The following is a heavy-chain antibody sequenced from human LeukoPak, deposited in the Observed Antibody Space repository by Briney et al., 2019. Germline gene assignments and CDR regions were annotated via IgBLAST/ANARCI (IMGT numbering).Heavy chain of an antibody. D-gene: IGHD2-2*01. CDR1: GYTFTGYY. Sequence: GASVKVSCKASGYTFTGYYMHWVRQAPGQGLEWMGGIIPIFGTANYAQKFQGRVTITADESTSTAYMELSSLRSEDTAVYYCARDANIVVVPAARTYYYYMDVWGKGTTVTVSS. CDR3: ARDANIVVVPAARTYYYYMDV. J-gene: IGHJ6*03. CDR2: IIPIFGTA. V-gene: IGHV1-69*13.